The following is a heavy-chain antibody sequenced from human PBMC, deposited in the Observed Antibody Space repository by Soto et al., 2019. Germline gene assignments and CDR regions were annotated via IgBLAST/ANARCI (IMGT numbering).Heavy chain of an antibody. CDR3: ARQDMVSYYFDS. Sequence: QVQLVESGGGVVQPGRSLRLSCAASGFTFSNHGMHWVRQAPGKGLEWVAVIWYDGSYKYYADSVKGRFTISRDNSKNTLYLQMNSLRAEDTALYYCARQDMVSYYFDSWGQGTLVTVPS. J-gene: IGHJ4*02. V-gene: IGHV3-33*01. D-gene: IGHD2-8*01. CDR1: GFTFSNHG. CDR2: IWYDGSYK.